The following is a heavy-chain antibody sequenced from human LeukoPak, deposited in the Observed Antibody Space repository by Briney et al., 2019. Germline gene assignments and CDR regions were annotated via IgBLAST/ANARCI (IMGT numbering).Heavy chain of an antibody. V-gene: IGHV4-30-2*01. J-gene: IGHJ3*02. CDR3: ARPAVGATYEEGLDAFDI. CDR2: IYHSGST. D-gene: IGHD1-26*01. Sequence: PSQTLSLTCTVSGGSISSGGYYWSWIRQPPGKGLEWIGYIYHSGSTYYNPSLKSRVTISVDRSKNQFSLKLSSVTAADTAVYYCARPAVGATYEEGLDAFDIWGQGTMVTVSS. CDR1: GGSISSGGYY.